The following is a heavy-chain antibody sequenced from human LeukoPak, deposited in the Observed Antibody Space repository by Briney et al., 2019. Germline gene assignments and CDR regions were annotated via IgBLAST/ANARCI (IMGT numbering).Heavy chain of an antibody. CDR3: TGKQKDDFWSGYPLDY. J-gene: IGHJ4*02. V-gene: IGHV3-73*01. CDR1: GFTFSGSA. D-gene: IGHD3-3*01. Sequence: PGGSLRLSRAASGFTFSGSAMHWVRQASGKGLEWVGRIRSKANSYATAYAASLKGKFTISRDDSKNTAYLQMNSLKTEDTAVYYCTGKQKDDFWSGYPLDYWGQGTLVTVSS. CDR2: IRSKANSYAT.